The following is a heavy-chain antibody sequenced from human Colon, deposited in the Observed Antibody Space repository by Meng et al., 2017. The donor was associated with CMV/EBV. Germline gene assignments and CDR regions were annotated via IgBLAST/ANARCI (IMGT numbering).Heavy chain of an antibody. CDR1: GGSVSSGSYY. CDR2: IYYSGST. CDR3: ARAPMTTHYYYYYGMDV. D-gene: IGHD4-11*01. V-gene: IGHV4-61*01. Sequence: SEILSLTCTVSGGSVSSGSYYWSWIRQPPGKGLEWIGYIYYSGSTNYNPSLKSRVTISVDTSKNQFSLKLSSVTAADTAVYYCARAPMTTHYYYYYGMDVWGQGTTVTVSS. J-gene: IGHJ6*02.